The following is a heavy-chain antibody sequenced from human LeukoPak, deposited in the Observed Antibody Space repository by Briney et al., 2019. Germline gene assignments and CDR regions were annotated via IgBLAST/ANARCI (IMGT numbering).Heavy chain of an antibody. V-gene: IGHV1-18*01. J-gene: IGHJ4*02. D-gene: IGHD3-9*01. CDR3: ARESAKKLRYFDWSSRGPFFDY. Sequence: ASVKVSCKGSGYTFTSYGISWVRQAPGQGLEWMGWISAYNGNTNYAQKFQGRVTITRDTSASTAYMELSSLRSEDTAVYYCARESAKKLRYFDWSSRGPFFDYWGQGTLVTVSS. CDR1: GYTFTSYG. CDR2: ISAYNGNT.